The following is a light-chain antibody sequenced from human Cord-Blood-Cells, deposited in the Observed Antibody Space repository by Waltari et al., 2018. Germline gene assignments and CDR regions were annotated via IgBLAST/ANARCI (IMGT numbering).Light chain of an antibody. CDR1: QSISSY. Sequence: DIQMTQSPSSLSASVGDRVTITCRASQSISSYLNWYQQKPGKAPKLLIYAASSLQSVVPSRCSGSGSGTDFTLTISSLQPEDFATYYCQQSYSTPYTFGQATKLEIK. CDR2: AAS. J-gene: IGKJ2*01. V-gene: IGKV1-39*01. CDR3: QQSYSTPYT.